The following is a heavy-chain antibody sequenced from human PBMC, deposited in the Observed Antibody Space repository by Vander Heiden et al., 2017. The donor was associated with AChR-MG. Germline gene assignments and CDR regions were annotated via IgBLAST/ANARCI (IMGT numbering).Heavy chain of an antibody. CDR1: GGTFSSYA. J-gene: IGHJ4*02. Sequence: QVKLVQSGAEVTKPGSSVKVSCKASGGTFSSYAISWVRPAPGQGLEWMGGIIRICGAANDAQKVRGRVTITADESTSTAYMKLSRLGYEDTAVYYYAREGDFWSGYYDYWGQGTLVTVSS. D-gene: IGHD3-3*01. CDR2: IIRICGAA. V-gene: IGHV1-69*01. CDR3: AREGDFWSGYYDY.